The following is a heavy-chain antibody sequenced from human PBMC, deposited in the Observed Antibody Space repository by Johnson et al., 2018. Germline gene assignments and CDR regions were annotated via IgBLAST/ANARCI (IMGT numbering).Heavy chain of an antibody. CDR1: GGSISSSY. J-gene: IGHJ3*01. V-gene: IGHV4-59*01. Sequence: QVQLQESGPGLVKPSETLSLICSVSGGSISSSYWSWIRQPPGKGLEWIWYVYYGGSTNYNHSLRMRVTISLATSNNQFLLDLTSVPAADTAVYYCAREPPRDYFDAFDLWGQGTMVTVSS. D-gene: IGHD4-17*01. CDR3: AREPPRDYFDAFDL. CDR2: VYYGGST.